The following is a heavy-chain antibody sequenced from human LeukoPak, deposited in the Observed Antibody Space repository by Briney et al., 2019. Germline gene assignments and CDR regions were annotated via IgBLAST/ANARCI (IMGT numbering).Heavy chain of an antibody. D-gene: IGHD2-21*01. CDR3: ARHDSAILPRDY. J-gene: IGHJ4*02. V-gene: IGHV4-59*08. CDR1: GGSISSYS. CDR2: ISYSGIT. Sequence: SETLSLTCTVSGGSISSYSCSWIRQPPRQGPLWIEYISYSGITNYNPSLKSRVAISVDTSKIQVSLKLSSVTAADTAMYYCARHDSAILPRDYWVQGTLVTVSS.